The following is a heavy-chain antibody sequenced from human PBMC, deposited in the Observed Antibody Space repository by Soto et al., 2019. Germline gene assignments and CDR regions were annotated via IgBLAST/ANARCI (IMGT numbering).Heavy chain of an antibody. CDR1: GDSVSSNSAA. D-gene: IGHD6-19*01. CDR3: ARDPLPDSSGWYGPFDY. V-gene: IGHV6-1*01. J-gene: IGHJ4*02. Sequence: PLQTLSLTCAISGDSVSSNSAAWNWIRQSPSRGLEWLGRTYYRSKWYNDYAVSVKSRITINPDTSKNQFSLQLNSVTPEDTAVYYCARDPLPDSSGWYGPFDYWGQGTLVTVSS. CDR2: TYYRSKWYN.